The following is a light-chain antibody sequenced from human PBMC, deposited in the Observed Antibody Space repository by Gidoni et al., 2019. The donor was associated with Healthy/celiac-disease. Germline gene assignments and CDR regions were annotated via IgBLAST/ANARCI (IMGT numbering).Light chain of an antibody. J-gene: IGLJ3*02. Sequence: QLVRTQSPSASASLAASVKLTGTLSSGHSSYAIAWHQQQPEKGPRYLMKLNSDGRHSQGDGIPDRFSGSSSGAERYLTISILQSEDEADYYCQTWGTGFWVFGGGTKLTVL. CDR3: QTWGTGFWV. CDR1: SGHSSYA. CDR2: LNSDGRH. V-gene: IGLV4-69*01.